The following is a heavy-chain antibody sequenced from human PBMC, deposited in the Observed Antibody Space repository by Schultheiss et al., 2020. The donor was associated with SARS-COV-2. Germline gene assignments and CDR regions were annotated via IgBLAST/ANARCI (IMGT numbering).Heavy chain of an antibody. V-gene: IGHV4-39*01. D-gene: IGHD3-22*01. CDR2: INHSGST. J-gene: IGHJ4*02. CDR1: GGSISSSSYY. Sequence: SETLSLTCTVSGGSISSSSYYWGWIRQPPGKGLEWIGEINHSGSTNYNPSLKSRVTISVDTSKNQFSLKLSSVTAADTAVYYCARGGDSSGYNDKEIDYWGQGTLVTVSS. CDR3: ARGGDSSGYNDKEIDY.